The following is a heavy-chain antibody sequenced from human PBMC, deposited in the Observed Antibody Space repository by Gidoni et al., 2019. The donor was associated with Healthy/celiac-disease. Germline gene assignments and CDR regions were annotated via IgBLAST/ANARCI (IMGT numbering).Heavy chain of an antibody. CDR3: AGAYYYDSSGFLTLTWFDP. V-gene: IGHV4-4*02. Sequence: QVQLQESGPGLAKPSGTLSLTCAVSGGSISSSNWWSWVRQPPGKGLEWIGEIYHSGSTNYNPSLKSRVTISVDKSKNQFSLKLSSVTAADTAVYYCAGAYYYDSSGFLTLTWFDPWGQGTLVTVSS. D-gene: IGHD3-22*01. CDR2: IYHSGST. J-gene: IGHJ5*02. CDR1: GGSISSSNW.